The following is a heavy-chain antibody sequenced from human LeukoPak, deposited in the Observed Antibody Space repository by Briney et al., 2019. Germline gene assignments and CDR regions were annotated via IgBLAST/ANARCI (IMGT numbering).Heavy chain of an antibody. D-gene: IGHD3-22*01. Sequence: GGSLRLSCAASGFTFSSYAMSWVRQAPGKGLEWVSGISGSGYSTYYADSVRGRFTISRDNSKDTLFLQMNSLRAEDTALYYCAKKIGAPYDSSESYFLFDYWGQGTLVTVSS. CDR2: ISGSGYST. V-gene: IGHV3-23*01. CDR3: AKKIGAPYDSSESYFLFDY. CDR1: GFTFSSYA. J-gene: IGHJ4*02.